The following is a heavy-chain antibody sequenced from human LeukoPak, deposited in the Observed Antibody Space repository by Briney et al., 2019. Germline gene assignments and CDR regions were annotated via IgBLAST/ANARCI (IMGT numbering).Heavy chain of an antibody. CDR3: ARDKLRIQLWLHEVLFDY. V-gene: IGHV3-53*01. D-gene: IGHD5-18*01. J-gene: IGHJ4*02. CDR1: GFTVSSNY. Sequence: GGSRRLSCAAPGFTVSSNYMSWVRQAPGKGMEWVSVIYSGGSTYYADSVKGRFTISRDNAKNSLYLQMNSLRAEDTAVYYCARDKLRIQLWLHEVLFDYWGQGTLVTVSS. CDR2: IYSGGST.